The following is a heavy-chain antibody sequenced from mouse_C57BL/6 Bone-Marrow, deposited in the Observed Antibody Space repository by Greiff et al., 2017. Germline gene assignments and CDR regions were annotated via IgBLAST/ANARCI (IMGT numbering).Heavy chain of an antibody. CDR2: IYPGSGST. J-gene: IGHJ4*01. D-gene: IGHD2-12*01. CDR1: GYTFTSYW. CDR3: ARAYYSYYYAMDY. V-gene: IGHV1-55*01. Sequence: QVQLQQPGAELVKPGASVKMSCKASGYTFTSYWITWVKQRPGQGLEWIGDIYPGSGSTNYNEKFKSKAKLTVDTSSSTASMQLSSLTSEDSSVYYCARAYYSYYYAMDYWGQGTSVTVSS.